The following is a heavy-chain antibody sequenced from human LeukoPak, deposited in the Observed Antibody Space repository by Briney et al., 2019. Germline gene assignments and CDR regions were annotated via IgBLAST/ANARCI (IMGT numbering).Heavy chain of an antibody. Sequence: TLSLTCTVSGGSISSGGYYWSWIRQHPGKGLEWIGYIYYSGSTYYNPSLKSRVTISVDTSKNQFSLKLSSVTAADTAVYYCARIAEYSSSWYVGYWGQGTLVTVSS. CDR3: ARIAEYSSSWYVGY. D-gene: IGHD6-13*01. CDR1: GGSISSGGYY. V-gene: IGHV4-31*03. CDR2: IYYSGST. J-gene: IGHJ4*02.